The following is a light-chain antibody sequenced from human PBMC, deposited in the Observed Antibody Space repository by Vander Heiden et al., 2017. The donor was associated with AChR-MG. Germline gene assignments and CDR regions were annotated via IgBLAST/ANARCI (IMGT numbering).Light chain of an antibody. CDR1: QSLSNN. J-gene: IGKJ5*01. V-gene: IGKV3-15*01. CDR3: QQYNDWPIT. CDR2: GAS. Sequence: EIVMTQSPATLSVSPGERATLSCRASQSLSNNLAWYQQKPGQAPRLLISGASTRATGIPARFSGSGSGTEFTLTISSLQSEDFAVYYCQQYNDWPITFGLATRLEIK.